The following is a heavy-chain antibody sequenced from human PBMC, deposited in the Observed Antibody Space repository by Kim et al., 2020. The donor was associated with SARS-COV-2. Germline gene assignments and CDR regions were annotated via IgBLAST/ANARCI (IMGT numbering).Heavy chain of an antibody. CDR3: AKTAAAGLATFDY. D-gene: IGHD6-13*01. Sequence: GGSLRLSCAASGFTFSSYGMHWVRQAPGKGLEWVAVISYDGSNKYYADSVKGRFTISRDNSKNTLYLQMNSLRAEDTAVYYCAKTAAAGLATFDYWGQGTLVTVSS. J-gene: IGHJ4*02. CDR2: ISYDGSNK. CDR1: GFTFSSYG. V-gene: IGHV3-30*18.